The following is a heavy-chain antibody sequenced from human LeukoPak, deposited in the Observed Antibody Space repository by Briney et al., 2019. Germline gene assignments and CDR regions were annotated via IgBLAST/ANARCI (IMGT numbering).Heavy chain of an antibody. V-gene: IGHV1-18*01. CDR1: GYTFTSFG. CDR2: ISAYNANT. CDR3: SANFKDIVVVPAAPTLDYYYYYMDV. D-gene: IGHD2-2*01. Sequence: ASGTVSCKASGYTFTSFGISWVRQAPGQGRGWMGWISAYNANTNYAQKLQGRVTMTTDTSTSTAYMELRSLRSDDTAVYYCSANFKDIVVVPAAPTLDYYYYYMDVWGKGTTVTVSS. J-gene: IGHJ6*03.